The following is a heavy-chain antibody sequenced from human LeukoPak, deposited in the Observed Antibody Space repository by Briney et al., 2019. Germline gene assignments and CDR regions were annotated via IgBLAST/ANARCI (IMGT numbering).Heavy chain of an antibody. CDR3: ARASGVSSSWYGGSY. Sequence: WMGXISAYNGNTNYAQKLQGRVTMTTHTSTSTAYMELRSLRSDDTAVYYCARASGVSSSWYGGSYWGQGTLVTVSS. J-gene: IGHJ4*02. CDR2: ISAYNGNT. D-gene: IGHD6-13*01. V-gene: IGHV1-18*01.